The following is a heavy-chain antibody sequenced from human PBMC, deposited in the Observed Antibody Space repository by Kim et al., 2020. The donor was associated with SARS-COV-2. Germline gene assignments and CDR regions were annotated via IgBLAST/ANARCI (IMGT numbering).Heavy chain of an antibody. CDR3: ARWGYSGYDRRAPYYFDY. CDR1: GYSISSGYY. CDR2: IYHSGST. V-gene: IGHV4-38-2*02. D-gene: IGHD5-12*01. Sequence: SETLSLTCTVSGYSISSGYYWGWIRQPPGKGLEWIGSIYHSGSTYYNPSLKSRVTISVDTSKNQFSLKLSSVTAADTAVYYCARWGYSGYDRRAPYYFDYWGQGTLVTVSS. J-gene: IGHJ4*02.